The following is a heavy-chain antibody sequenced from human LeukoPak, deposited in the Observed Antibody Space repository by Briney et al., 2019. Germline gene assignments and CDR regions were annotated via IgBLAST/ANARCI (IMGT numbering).Heavy chain of an antibody. J-gene: IGHJ4*02. CDR3: AKDDYDSSGYYFDY. CDR1: GFTFSNYG. Sequence: GGSLRLSCAASGFTFSNYGMHWVRQAPGKGLEWVVVISHDGSNNNYADSVKGRFTISRDNSKNTLYLQMNSLRAEDTAVYYCAKDDYDSSGYYFDYWGQGTLVTVSS. D-gene: IGHD3-22*01. V-gene: IGHV3-30*18. CDR2: ISHDGSNN.